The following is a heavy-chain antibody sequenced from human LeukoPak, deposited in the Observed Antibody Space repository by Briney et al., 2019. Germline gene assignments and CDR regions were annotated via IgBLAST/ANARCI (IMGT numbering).Heavy chain of an antibody. D-gene: IGHD6-19*01. CDR3: AKDSGGWYYFDH. CDR2: ISGTGGGT. V-gene: IGHV3-23*01. CDR1: GFTFSSYA. J-gene: IGHJ4*02. Sequence: GGSLRLSCAASGFTFSSYAMSWVRQAPGKGLEWVSAISGTGGGTYYADSVKGRFTISRDNSKNTLFLQMNSLRAEDSAVFYCAKDSGGWYYFDHWGQGTLVIVSS.